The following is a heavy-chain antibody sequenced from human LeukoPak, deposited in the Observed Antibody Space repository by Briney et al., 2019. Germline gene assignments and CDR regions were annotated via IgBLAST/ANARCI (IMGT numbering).Heavy chain of an antibody. CDR2: ISYDGINE. D-gene: IGHD3-22*01. CDR3: ARVKDDSSFRAYYYYYYMDV. Sequence: GGSLRLSCAASGFTFSSYAMHWVRQAPGKGLEWVTVISYDGINEYYADSVKGRITISRDNSKNTLFLQITSLRPEDTAVYYCARVKDDSSFRAYYYYYYMDVWGKGTTVTVSS. J-gene: IGHJ6*03. V-gene: IGHV3-30*04. CDR1: GFTFSSYA.